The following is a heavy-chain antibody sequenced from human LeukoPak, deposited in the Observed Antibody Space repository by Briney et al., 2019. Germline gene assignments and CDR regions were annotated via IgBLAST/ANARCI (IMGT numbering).Heavy chain of an antibody. V-gene: IGHV1-2*02. CDR1: GYTFTGYY. D-gene: IGHD2-2*01. CDR3: AREFWILPAAVNWFDP. Sequence: ASVKVSCKASGYTFTGYYMHWVRQAPGQGLEWMGWINPNSGGTNYAQKFQGRVTMTRDTSISTAYMELSRLRSDDTAVYYCAREFWILPAAVNWFDPWGQGTLVTVSS. J-gene: IGHJ5*02. CDR2: INPNSGGT.